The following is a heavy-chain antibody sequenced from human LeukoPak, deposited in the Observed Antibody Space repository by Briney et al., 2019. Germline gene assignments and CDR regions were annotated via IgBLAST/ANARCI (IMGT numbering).Heavy chain of an antibody. J-gene: IGHJ4*02. Sequence: GGSLRLSCAASGFTFSSYAMSWVRQAPGKGLKWVSAISGSGGSTYYADSVKGRFTISRANSKNTLYLQMNSLRAEDTAVYYCAKAVDYYGSGTYDYWGQGTLVTVSS. CDR3: AKAVDYYGSGTYDY. CDR1: GFTFSSYA. CDR2: ISGSGGST. D-gene: IGHD3-10*01. V-gene: IGHV3-23*01.